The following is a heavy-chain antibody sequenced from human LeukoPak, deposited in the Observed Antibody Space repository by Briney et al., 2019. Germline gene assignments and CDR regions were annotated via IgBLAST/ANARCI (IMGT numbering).Heavy chain of an antibody. CDR3: SSEITREDSRY. D-gene: IGHD2-15*01. Sequence: SETLSLTCAVSGVSLTSNYWTWIRRPPGEELEWIGYVHYTGETKYNPSLKSRATISLDTSKNQVSLKLAYITAADPAVFFCSSEITREDSRYWGLGTLVAVSS. V-gene: IGHV4-59*12. J-gene: IGHJ1*01. CDR2: VHYTGET. CDR1: GVSLTSNY.